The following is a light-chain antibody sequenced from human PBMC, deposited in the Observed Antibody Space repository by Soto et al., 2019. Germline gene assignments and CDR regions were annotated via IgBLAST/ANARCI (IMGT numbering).Light chain of an antibody. CDR1: QSVSSSY. J-gene: IGKJ1*01. CDR3: QQDYNLTWT. Sequence: EIVMTQSPATLSLSPGERATLSCRASQSVSSSYLSWYQQKPGQAPRLLIYGASTRATGIPARFSGSGSGTDFTLTISRLQPEDFAVYYCQQDYNLTWTFGQGTKVEIK. CDR2: GAS. V-gene: IGKV3D-7*01.